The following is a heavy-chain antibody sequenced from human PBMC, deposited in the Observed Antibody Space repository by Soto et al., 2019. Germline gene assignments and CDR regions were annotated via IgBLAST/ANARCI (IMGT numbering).Heavy chain of an antibody. V-gene: IGHV1-3*05. CDR1: GYTFTSYA. D-gene: IGHD6-13*01. Sequence: QVQLVQSGAEERKPGASVKVSCKASGYTFTSYAMHWVRQAPGQRLEWMGWINAGNGNTKYSQKFQGRVTITRDTAARTASMELSSLRSEDTAVYYSARCAAGFDYCGQGTLVTVSS. J-gene: IGHJ4*02. CDR3: ARCAAGFDY. CDR2: INAGNGNT.